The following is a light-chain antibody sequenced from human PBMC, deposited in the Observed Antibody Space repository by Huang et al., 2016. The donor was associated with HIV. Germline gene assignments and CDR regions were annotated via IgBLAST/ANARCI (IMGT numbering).Light chain of an antibody. CDR1: QSISSY. CDR2: AAS. CDR3: QQSYSTPLT. J-gene: IGKJ4*01. V-gene: IGKV1-39*01. Sequence: DIQMTQSPSSLSASVGDRVTITCRVSQSISSYLNWYQQKPGKAPKLLIYAASSLQSGVPLRFSGSGSGTDFTLTISSLQPEDFATYYCQQSYSTPLTFGGGTKVEIK.